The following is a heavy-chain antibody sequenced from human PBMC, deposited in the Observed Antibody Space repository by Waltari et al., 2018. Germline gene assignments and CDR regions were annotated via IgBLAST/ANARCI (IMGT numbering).Heavy chain of an antibody. CDR2: VEPEDSQT. V-gene: IGHV1-69-2*01. CDR3: ATALGDSISASRPFEI. D-gene: IGHD3-3*02. J-gene: IGHJ3*02. Sequence: EVRLLQSGAEVKKPGTTLKISCRLSGYTLSNYDINWIPQAPGKGLQWMGLVEPEDSQTIYAEALQGRISMTADSSTETVYMELTSLTSDDSAVYYCATALGDSISASRPFEIWGQGTVITVSS. CDR1: GYTLSNYD.